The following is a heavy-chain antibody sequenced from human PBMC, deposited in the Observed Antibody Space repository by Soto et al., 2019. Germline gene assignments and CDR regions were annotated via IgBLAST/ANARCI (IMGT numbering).Heavy chain of an antibody. J-gene: IGHJ6*02. CDR3: ARGPGPEDFWSGFSPKYGMDV. D-gene: IGHD3-3*01. CDR1: GYTFTSYG. Sequence: ASVKVSCKASGYTFTSYGISWVRQAPGQGLEWMGWMNPNSGNTNYAQKLQGRVTMTTDTSTSTAYMELSSLRSEDTAVYYCARGPGPEDFWSGFSPKYGMDVWGQGTTVTVS. CDR2: MNPNSGNT. V-gene: IGHV1-18*01.